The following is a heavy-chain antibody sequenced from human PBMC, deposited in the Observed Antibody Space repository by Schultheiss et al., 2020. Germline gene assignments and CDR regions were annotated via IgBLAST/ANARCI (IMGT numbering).Heavy chain of an antibody. Sequence: SQTLSLTCAISGDSVSSNSAAWSWIRQSPSRGLEWLGRTYYRSRWYNDYAVSVKSRVSINADTSKNQFSLQLDSVTPKDTAVYYCVREFRISLSGVAMHWSQKRENWFDPWGQGTLVTVSS. CDR3: VREFRISLSGVAMHWSQKRENWFDP. V-gene: IGHV6-1*01. CDR2: TYYRSRWYN. J-gene: IGHJ5*02. D-gene: IGHD3-3*01. CDR1: GDSVSSNSAA.